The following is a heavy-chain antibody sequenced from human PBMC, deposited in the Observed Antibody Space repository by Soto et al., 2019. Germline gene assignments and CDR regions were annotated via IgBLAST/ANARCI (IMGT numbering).Heavy chain of an antibody. CDR3: ARDDCDSRGRLAFDI. J-gene: IGHJ3*02. V-gene: IGHV3-21*01. Sequence: GGSLRLSGAACGCTFISYSMNWVRQAPWKGLESVSSISSSSSYIYYADSVKGRFTISRDNAKNSLYLQMNRLRAEDTAVYYCARDDCDSRGRLAFDILRQRTM. D-gene: IGHD3-22*01. CDR2: ISSSSSYI. CDR1: GCTFISYS.